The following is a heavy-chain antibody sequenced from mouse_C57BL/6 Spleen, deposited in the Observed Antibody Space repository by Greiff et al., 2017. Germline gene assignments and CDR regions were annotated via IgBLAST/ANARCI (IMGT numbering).Heavy chain of an antibody. CDR1: GYTFTSYW. Sequence: QVQLKQPGAELVRPGTSVKLSCKASGYTFTSYWMHWVKQRPGQGLEWIGVIDPSDSYTNYNQKFKGKATLTVDTSSITAYMQLSSLTSEDSAVYYCARGGAYYYGNSYLYYFDYWGQGTTLTVSS. D-gene: IGHD1-1*01. J-gene: IGHJ2*01. CDR2: IDPSDSYT. V-gene: IGHV1-59*01. CDR3: ARGGAYYYGNSYLYYFDY.